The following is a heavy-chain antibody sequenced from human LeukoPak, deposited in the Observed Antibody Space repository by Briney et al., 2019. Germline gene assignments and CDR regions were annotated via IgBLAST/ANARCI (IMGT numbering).Heavy chain of an antibody. D-gene: IGHD1-26*01. J-gene: IGHJ5*02. CDR2: INGRGGST. CDR1: GFTFSSYA. V-gene: IGHV3-23*01. CDR3: AKGGVSLDP. Sequence: PGGSLRLSWAAAGFTFSSYAMTWVRQAPGKGLEWVAGINGRGGSTYYADSGKGRFTMSRDNSKSPLYLQMNSLRAEDTAVYYCAKGGVSLDPWGQGTLVTVSS.